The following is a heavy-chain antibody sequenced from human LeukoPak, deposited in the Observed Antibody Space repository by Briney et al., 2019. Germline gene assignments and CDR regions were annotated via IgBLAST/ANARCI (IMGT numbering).Heavy chain of an antibody. D-gene: IGHD3-22*01. CDR1: GYTFTGYY. V-gene: IGHV1-2*02. CDR2: INPNSGGT. Sequence: ASVKVSCKASGYTFTGYYMHWVRQAPGQGLEWMGWINPNSGGTNYAQKFEGRVTMTRDTSISTAYMELSRLRSDDTAVYYCARDYYDSGYYFDYWGQGTLVTVSS. CDR3: ARDYYDSGYYFDY. J-gene: IGHJ4*02.